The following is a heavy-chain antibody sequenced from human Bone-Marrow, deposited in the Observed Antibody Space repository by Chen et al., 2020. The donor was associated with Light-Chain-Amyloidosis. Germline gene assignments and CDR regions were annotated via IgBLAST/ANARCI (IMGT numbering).Heavy chain of an antibody. CDR3: TTEGVL. V-gene: IGHV3-15*01. CDR2: SKSKTDGWTR. CDR1: GFTFSEAW. J-gene: IGHJ4*02. D-gene: IGHD3-16*01. Sequence: EVHLVESGGSLVKPGGSLTLSCAASGFTFSEAWMSWVRQAPGKGLEWVGRSKSKTDGWTRDYAAPVKGRFTISRDDSKKTVSLQMSSLKIEDTGVYYCTTEGVLWGQGTRVTVSS.